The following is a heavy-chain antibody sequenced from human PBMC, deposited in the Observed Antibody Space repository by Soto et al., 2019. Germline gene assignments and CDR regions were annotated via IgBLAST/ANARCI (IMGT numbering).Heavy chain of an antibody. V-gene: IGHV3-23*01. J-gene: IGHJ4*02. Sequence: GGSLRLSCTASGFNFSNHAMSWVRQAPGKGLEWVSVISGSGGTTYYADSVKGRFTISRDNSKNTLYLQMNSLRAEDTAIYCEKDLGIITFMYYFGSWGLGTLVTVYS. CDR2: ISGSGGTT. D-gene: IGHD3-16*01. CDR1: GFNFSNHA. CDR3: EKDLGIITFMYYFGS.